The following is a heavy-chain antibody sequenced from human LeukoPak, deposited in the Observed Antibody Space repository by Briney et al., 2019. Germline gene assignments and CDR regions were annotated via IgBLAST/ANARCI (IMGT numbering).Heavy chain of an antibody. CDR2: IDYCGNT. J-gene: IGHJ5*02. D-gene: IGHD2-2*01. CDR3: ARIGRTDCSNSSCKNLLGVDP. Sequence: SETLSLTCTVSGGSINSYYWSWIRQPPGRELEWIGYIDYCGNTRYNPSLKSPGSISVDTYKHQFSLKLKPVTAADTAVCFFARIGRTDCSNSSCKNLLGVDPWGQGTLVTVSS. CDR1: GGSINSYY. V-gene: IGHV4-59*01.